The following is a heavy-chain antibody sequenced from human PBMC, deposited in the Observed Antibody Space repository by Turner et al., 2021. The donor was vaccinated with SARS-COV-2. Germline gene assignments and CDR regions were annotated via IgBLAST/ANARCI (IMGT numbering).Heavy chain of an antibody. J-gene: IGHJ5*02. CDR3: ARDGYSSSSIGYNWFDP. Sequence: QVQLLVSGGGVVQPGRSLILSCAASVFTFSSYAMHWFRQAPGKGLEWVVVISYDRNNKYYADSVKGRFTISRDNSKNTLYLQMNSLRAEDTAVYYCARDGYSSSSIGYNWFDPWGQGTLVTVSS. CDR1: VFTFSSYA. V-gene: IGHV3-30-3*01. D-gene: IGHD6-6*01. CDR2: ISYDRNNK.